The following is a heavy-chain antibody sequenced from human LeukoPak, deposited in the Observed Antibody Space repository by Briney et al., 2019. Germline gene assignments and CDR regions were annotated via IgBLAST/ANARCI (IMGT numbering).Heavy chain of an antibody. D-gene: IGHD6-19*01. CDR3: ASTTVAGFGPFDY. CDR1: GFTVSSNY. CDR2: IYYNENS. V-gene: IGHV4-39*01. J-gene: IGHJ4*02. Sequence: GSLRLSCAASGFTVSSNYMNWVRQPPGKGLEWIGSIYYNENSYYNPPLKSRVTISLDTSRNQISLRLSSVTAADTAVYYCASTTVAGFGPFDYWGQGILVTVSS.